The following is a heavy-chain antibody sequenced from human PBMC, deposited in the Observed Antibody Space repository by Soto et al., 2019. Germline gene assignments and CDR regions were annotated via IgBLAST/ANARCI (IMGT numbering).Heavy chain of an antibody. J-gene: IGHJ3*02. V-gene: IGHV1-8*01. CDR1: GYTFTSYD. CDR3: ARVPQLLWFGDISLGGAFDI. D-gene: IGHD3-10*01. CDR2: MSPKTANT. Sequence: GASVKVSCKASGYTFTSYDINWVRKTAGQGLEWMGWMSPKTANTGYAQKFQGRVTITRDTSASTAYMELSSLRSEDTAVYYCARVPQLLWFGDISLGGAFDIWGQGTMVTVSS.